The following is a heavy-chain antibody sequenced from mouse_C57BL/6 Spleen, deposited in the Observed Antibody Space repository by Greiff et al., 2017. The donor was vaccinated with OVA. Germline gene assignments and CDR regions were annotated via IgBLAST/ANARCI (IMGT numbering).Heavy chain of an antibody. CDR3: ARDRGDGTSNWYFDV. V-gene: IGHV5-16*01. CDR1: GFTFSDYY. D-gene: IGHD2-3*01. Sequence: EVKLVESEGGLVQPGSSMKLSCTASGFTFSDYYMAWVRQVPEKGLEWVANINYDGSSTYYLDSLKSRFIISRDNAKNILYLQMSSLKSEDTATYYCARDRGDGTSNWYFDVWGTGTTVTVSS. CDR2: INYDGSST. J-gene: IGHJ1*03.